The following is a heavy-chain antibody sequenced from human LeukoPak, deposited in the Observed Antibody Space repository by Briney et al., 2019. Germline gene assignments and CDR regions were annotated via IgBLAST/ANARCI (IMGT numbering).Heavy chain of an antibody. J-gene: IGHJ4*02. CDR3: ARVSRLAYSSSWSLDF. V-gene: IGHV3-48*03. CDR1: GFIFSSYE. CDR2: IGSGGGTK. D-gene: IGHD6-13*01. Sequence: PGGSLRLSCAASGFIFSSYEMNWVRQAPGKGLEWVSYIGSGGGTKYYADSVKGRFTISRDNGKYSLYLQMNSLRAEDTAVYYCARVSRLAYSSSWSLDFWGQGALVTVSS.